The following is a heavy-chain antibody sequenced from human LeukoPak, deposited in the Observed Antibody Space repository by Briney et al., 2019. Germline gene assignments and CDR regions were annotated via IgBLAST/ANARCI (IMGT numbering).Heavy chain of an antibody. CDR1: GFTFSSYG. Sequence: GGSLRLSCAASGFTFSSYGMHWVRQAPGKGLEWVSSISSSSSYIYYADSVKGRFTISRDNAKNSLYLQMNSLRAEDTAVYYCARDLYDILTGYGYWGQGTLVTVSS. CDR3: ARDLYDILTGYGY. CDR2: ISSSSSYI. J-gene: IGHJ4*02. D-gene: IGHD3-9*01. V-gene: IGHV3-21*01.